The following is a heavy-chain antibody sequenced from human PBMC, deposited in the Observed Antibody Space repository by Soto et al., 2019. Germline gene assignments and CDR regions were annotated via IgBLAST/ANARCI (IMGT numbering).Heavy chain of an antibody. Sequence: SETLSLTCTVSGGSVSSGSYYWSWIRQPPGKGLEWIGYVYYSGCTNYNPSLKSRVTISVHTSKNQFSLKLSSVTAADTAVYYCARAILGSHVFDYSGQGTLVTVSS. CDR3: ARAILGSHVFDY. D-gene: IGHD3-3*01. J-gene: IGHJ4*02. CDR2: VYYSGCT. CDR1: GGSVSSGSYY. V-gene: IGHV4-61*01.